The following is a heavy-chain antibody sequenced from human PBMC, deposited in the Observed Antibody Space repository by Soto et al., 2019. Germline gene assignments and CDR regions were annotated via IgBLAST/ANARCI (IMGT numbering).Heavy chain of an antibody. V-gene: IGHV3-23*01. CDR3: AKAPYTMVRGVIITIDY. CDR1: GFTFSSYA. CDR2: ISGSGGST. J-gene: IGHJ4*02. D-gene: IGHD3-10*01. Sequence: GGSLRLSCAASGFTFSSYAMSWVRQAPGKGLEWVSAISGSGGSTYYADSVKGRFTISRDNSKNTLYLQMNSLRAEDTAVYYCAKAPYTMVRGVIITIDYWGQGTLVTVSS.